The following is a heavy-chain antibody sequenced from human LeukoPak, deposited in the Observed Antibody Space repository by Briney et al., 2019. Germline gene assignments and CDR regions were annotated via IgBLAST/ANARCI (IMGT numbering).Heavy chain of an antibody. D-gene: IGHD3-3*01. J-gene: IGHJ4*02. Sequence: GGSLRLSCAASGFTFSSYGMHWVRQAPGKGLEWVAVISYDGSNKYYADSVKGRFTISRDNSKNTLYLQMNSLRAEDTAVYYCAKADYDFPYWGQGTLVTVSS. CDR1: GFTFSSYG. CDR2: ISYDGSNK. V-gene: IGHV3-30*18. CDR3: AKADYDFPY.